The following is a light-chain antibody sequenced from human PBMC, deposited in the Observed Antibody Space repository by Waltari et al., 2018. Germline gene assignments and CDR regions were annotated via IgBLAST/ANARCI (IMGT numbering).Light chain of an antibody. CDR1: QSVSKF. CDR3: QQRTA. J-gene: IGKJ2*01. CDR2: DAS. V-gene: IGKV3-11*01. Sequence: EIVLTRSPATLSLSPGDRATLSCRASQSVSKFVDWYQQTPGQAPRLLIYDASIRATGIPARFSGSGSGTDFTLTISSLEPEDFAVYYCQQRTAFGQGTKLEIE.